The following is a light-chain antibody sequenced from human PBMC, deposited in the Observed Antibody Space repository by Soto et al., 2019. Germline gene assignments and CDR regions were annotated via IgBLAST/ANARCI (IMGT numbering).Light chain of an antibody. V-gene: IGKV1-39*01. CDR2: AAT. J-gene: IGKJ1*01. Sequence: DIQMTQSPSSLSACVGDRVAITCRASQSISTHLSWYQQKPGKAPKLLIYAATSLQSWVPSRFSGSGSGTDFTLTISSLQPEDFATYYCQQSYTTWWTFGQGTKVEIK. CDR3: QQSYTTWWT. CDR1: QSISTH.